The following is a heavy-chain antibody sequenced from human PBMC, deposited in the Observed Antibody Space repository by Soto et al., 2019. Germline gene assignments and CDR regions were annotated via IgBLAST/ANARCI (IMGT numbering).Heavy chain of an antibody. J-gene: IGHJ6*02. CDR2: TFYRSKWYY. CDR3: AKEGGNHYYYYAMDV. D-gene: IGHD1-26*01. Sequence: VLLQQSGPGLVKPSQTLSLTCAISGDSVSSSSTAWSWIRQSPSRGLEWLGRTFYRSKWYYDYALSVKGRITINPDTSKNQFSLQLNSVTPEDTAVYYCAKEGGNHYYYYAMDVWGQGTTVTVSS. CDR1: GDSVSSSSTA. V-gene: IGHV6-1*01.